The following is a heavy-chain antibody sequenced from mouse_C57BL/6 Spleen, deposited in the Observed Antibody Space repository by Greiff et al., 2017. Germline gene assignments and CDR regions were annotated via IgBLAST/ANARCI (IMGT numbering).Heavy chain of an antibody. CDR3: ARDGRSYGLSY. V-gene: IGHV1-7*01. CDR1: GYTFTSYW. J-gene: IGHJ3*01. D-gene: IGHD1-1*01. Sequence: QVQLKESGAELAKPGASVTLSCKASGYTFTSYWMHWVKQRPGQGLEWIGYINPSSGYTKYNQKFKDKATLTADKSSRQAYMQLSSLTYEDSAVYYCARDGRSYGLSYWGQGTLVTGSA. CDR2: INPSSGYT.